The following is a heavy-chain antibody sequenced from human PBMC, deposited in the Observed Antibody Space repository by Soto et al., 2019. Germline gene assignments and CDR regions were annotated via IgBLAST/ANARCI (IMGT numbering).Heavy chain of an antibody. CDR2: ISSSGSTI. V-gene: IGHV3-11*01. D-gene: IGHD4-17*01. Sequence: PGGSLRLSCAASGFTFSDYYMSWIRQAPGKGLEWVSYISSSGSTIYYADSVKGRFTISRDNAKNSLYLQMNSLRAEDTAVYYCAREPEPIHDYGDYGIDWGQGTLVTVSS. CDR1: GFTFSDYY. CDR3: AREPEPIHDYGDYGID. J-gene: IGHJ4*02.